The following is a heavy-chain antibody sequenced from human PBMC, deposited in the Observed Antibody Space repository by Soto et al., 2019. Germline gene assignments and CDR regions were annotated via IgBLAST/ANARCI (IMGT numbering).Heavy chain of an antibody. V-gene: IGHV1-3*01. CDR2: INAGNGNT. J-gene: IGHJ4*02. D-gene: IGHD4-4*01. CDR3: ARDSDSNYSFDY. Sequence: ASVKVSCKASGYTFTSYAMHWVRQAPGQRLEWMGWINAGNGNTKYSQKFQGRVTITRDTSASTAYMELSSLSFEDTAVYYCARDSDSNYSFDYWGQGTLVTVSS. CDR1: GYTFTSYA.